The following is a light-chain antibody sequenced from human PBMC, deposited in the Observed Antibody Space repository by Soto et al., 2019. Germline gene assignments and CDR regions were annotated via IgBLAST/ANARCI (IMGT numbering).Light chain of an antibody. CDR3: SSYATNYVICI. V-gene: IGLV2-14*01. Sequence: QSALTQPASVSGSPGQSITISCTGTTNDIGTYDSVSWYQHHPGKAPKLILYGVTNRPSGVSTRFSGSKSGNTASLTISGLQAEDEADYYCSSYATNYVICILGTGTKLTVL. CDR1: TNDIGTYDS. CDR2: GVT. J-gene: IGLJ1*01.